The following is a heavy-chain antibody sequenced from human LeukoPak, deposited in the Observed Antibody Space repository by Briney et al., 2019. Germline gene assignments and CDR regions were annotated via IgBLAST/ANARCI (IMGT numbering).Heavy chain of an antibody. CDR1: GYTFTGYY. V-gene: IGHV1-2*02. CDR2: INPNSGGT. CDR3: ARWVGYSNWFDP. J-gene: IGHJ5*02. D-gene: IGHD5-18*01. Sequence: ASVKVSCKASGYTFTGYYVLWVRQAPGQGLERMGWINPNSGGTNYAQKFQGRVTMTRDTSISTDYMELSRLRSDDTAVYYCARWVGYSNWFDPWGQGNLVTVSS.